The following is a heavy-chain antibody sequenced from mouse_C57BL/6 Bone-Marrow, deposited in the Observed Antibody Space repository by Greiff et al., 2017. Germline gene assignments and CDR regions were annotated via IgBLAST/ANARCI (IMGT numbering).Heavy chain of an antibody. CDR2: IHPNSGST. CDR3: ARRAYPFAY. CDR1: GYTFTSYW. V-gene: IGHV1-64*01. J-gene: IGHJ3*01. Sequence: QVQLQQPGAELVKPGASVKLSCKASGYTFTSYWMHWVKQRPGQGLEWIGMIHPNSGSTNYNEKFKSKATLTVDKSSSTAYMQHSSLTSEDSAVYYCARRAYPFAYWGQGTLVTVSA. D-gene: IGHD3-3*01.